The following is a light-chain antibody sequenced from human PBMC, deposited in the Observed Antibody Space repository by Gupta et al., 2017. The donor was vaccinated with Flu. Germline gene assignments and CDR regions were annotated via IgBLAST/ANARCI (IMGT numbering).Light chain of an antibody. V-gene: IGKV3-11*01. CDR2: GAS. CDR1: QSVGTS. J-gene: IGKJ2*03. CDR3: HQRRNWPNS. Sequence: EIVLTQSPATLSLSPGDRATLSCRASQSVGTSLAWYQQKPGQAPRLLIYGASHRATGIPARFSGTGSETDFTLSISSLEPEDFAVYYCHQRRNWPNSFGQGTKMEIK.